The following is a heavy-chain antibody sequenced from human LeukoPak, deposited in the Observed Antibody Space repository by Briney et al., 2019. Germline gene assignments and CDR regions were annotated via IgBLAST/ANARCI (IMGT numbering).Heavy chain of an antibody. D-gene: IGHD2-2*01. CDR1: GGSVSSISYF. CDR2: IYYSGSA. Sequence: SETLSLTCGVSGGSVSSISYFWGWLRPPPGTGLQWIGSIYYSGSAYYNPSLQSRVAISVDTSRNQFSLKLTSVTAADTAVYYCARRPSWPSTSAFDIWGRGTMVTVSP. V-gene: IGHV4-39*01. J-gene: IGHJ3*02. CDR3: ARRPSWPSTSAFDI.